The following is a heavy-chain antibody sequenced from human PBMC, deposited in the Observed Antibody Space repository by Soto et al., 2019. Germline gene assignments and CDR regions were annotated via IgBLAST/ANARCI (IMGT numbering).Heavy chain of an antibody. CDR2: IIPIFGTA. J-gene: IGHJ4*02. V-gene: IGHV1-69*13. D-gene: IGHD2-15*01. Sequence: SSVKVSCKASGGTFSSYAISWVRQAPGQGLEWMGGIIPIFGTANYAQKFQGRVTITADESTSTAYMELSSLRSEDTAVYYCARSRCSGGSCYAKTLYLFDYWGQGTLVT. CDR3: ARSRCSGGSCYAKTLYLFDY. CDR1: GGTFSSYA.